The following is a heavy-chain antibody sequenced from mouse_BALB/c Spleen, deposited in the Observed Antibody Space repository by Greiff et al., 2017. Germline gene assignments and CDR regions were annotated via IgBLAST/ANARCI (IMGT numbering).Heavy chain of an antibody. V-gene: IGHV5-6-5*01. D-gene: IGHD2-14*01. Sequence: EVMLVESGGGLVQPGGSLKLSCAASGFTFSSYTMSWVRQTPEKRLEWVAYISNGGSTYYPDSVKGRFTISRDNARNILYLQMSSLRSEDTAMYYCARGRGVRPHWYFDVWGAGTTVTVSS. CDR2: ISNGGST. CDR1: GFTFSSYT. CDR3: ARGRGVRPHWYFDV. J-gene: IGHJ1*01.